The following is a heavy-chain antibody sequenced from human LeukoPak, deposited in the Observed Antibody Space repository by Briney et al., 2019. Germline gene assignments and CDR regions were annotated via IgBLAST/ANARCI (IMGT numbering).Heavy chain of an antibody. V-gene: IGHV4-59*12. CDR3: ARDPPGFDY. CDR2: IYYSGST. J-gene: IGHJ4*02. CDR1: GGSISSYY. Sequence: SETLSLTCTVSGGSISSYYWSWIRQPPGKGLEWIGYIYYSGSTNYNPSLKSRVTISVDTSKNQFSLRLSSVTAADTAVYYCARDPPGFDYWGQGTLVTVSS.